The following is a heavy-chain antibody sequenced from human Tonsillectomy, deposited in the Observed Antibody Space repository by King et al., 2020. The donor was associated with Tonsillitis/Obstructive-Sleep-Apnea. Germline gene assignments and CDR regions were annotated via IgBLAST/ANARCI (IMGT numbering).Heavy chain of an antibody. J-gene: IGHJ5*02. CDR3: ARIPGYYDGSNWFDP. V-gene: IGHV2-26*01. D-gene: IGHD3-22*01. CDR1: GFSLSNARMG. Sequence: ITLKESGPVLVKPTETLTLTCTVSGFSLSNARMGVSWIRQPPGKALEWLAHIFSNDEKSYSTSLKSSLTISKDTSKSQVVLTMTNMDSVDTATYYCARIPGYYDGSNWFDPWGQGTLVTVSS. CDR2: IFSNDEK.